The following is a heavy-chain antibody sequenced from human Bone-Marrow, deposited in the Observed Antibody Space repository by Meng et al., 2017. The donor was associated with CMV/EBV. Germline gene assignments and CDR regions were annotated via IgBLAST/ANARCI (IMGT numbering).Heavy chain of an antibody. CDR3: ARAWTMIVGVSYYYYGMDV. CDR2: IIPILGIA. J-gene: IGHJ6*02. CDR1: GGTFSSYA. V-gene: IGHV1-69*10. D-gene: IGHD3-22*01. Sequence: SVKVSCKASGGTFSSYAISWVRQAPGQGLEWMGGIIPILGIANYAQKFQGRVTITADKSTSTAYMELSSLRSEDTAVYYCARAWTMIVGVSYYYYGMDVWGQGTTVTVSS.